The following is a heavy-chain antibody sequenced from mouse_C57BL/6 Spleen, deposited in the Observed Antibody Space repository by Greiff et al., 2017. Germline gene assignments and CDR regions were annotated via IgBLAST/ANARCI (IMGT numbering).Heavy chain of an antibody. CDR3: ARAYYGNTLAY. CDR2: ISDGGSYT. CDR1: GFTFSSYA. J-gene: IGHJ3*01. Sequence: EVKLVESGGGLVKPGGSLKLSCAASGFTFSSYAMSWVRQTPEKRLEWVATISDGGSYTYYPDNVKGRFTISRDNAKNNLYLQMSHLKSEDTAMYYCARAYYGNTLAYWGQGTLVTVSA. V-gene: IGHV5-4*03. D-gene: IGHD2-10*01.